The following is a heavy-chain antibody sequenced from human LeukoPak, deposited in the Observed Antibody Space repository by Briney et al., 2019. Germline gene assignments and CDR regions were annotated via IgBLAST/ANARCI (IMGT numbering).Heavy chain of an antibody. CDR1: GFSFSTYA. Sequence: SGGSLRLSCTASGFSFSTYAMNWVRQAPGKGLEWVSSISSSSSTTYYAASVKGRFTISRDNAKNSLYLQMNSLRAEDTAVYYCARDFDSSNYGWWGQGTLVTVSS. CDR3: ARDFDSSNYGW. CDR2: ISSSSSTT. J-gene: IGHJ4*02. V-gene: IGHV3-48*01. D-gene: IGHD3-22*01.